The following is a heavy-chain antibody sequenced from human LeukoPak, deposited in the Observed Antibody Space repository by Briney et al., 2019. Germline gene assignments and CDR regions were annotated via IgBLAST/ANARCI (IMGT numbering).Heavy chain of an antibody. CDR1: GLTFSRYW. V-gene: IGHV3-74*01. Sequence: GGSLRLSCAASGLTFSRYWMHWVRQAPGKWLVWVSRINGDGSTTSYADSVKGGFTISRDNAKNTLYLQMNSLRAEDTAVYYCATGNYYDSRGYYTFGHWGQGTLVTVSS. J-gene: IGHJ1*01. CDR3: ATGNYYDSRGYYTFGH. D-gene: IGHD3-22*01. CDR2: INGDGSTT.